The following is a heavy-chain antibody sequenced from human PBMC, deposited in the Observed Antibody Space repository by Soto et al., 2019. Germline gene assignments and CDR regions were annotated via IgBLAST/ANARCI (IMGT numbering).Heavy chain of an antibody. V-gene: IGHV4-59*01. CDR3: ARGSIVGQYSSPLVGYY. CDR1: GGSISSYY. D-gene: IGHD6-6*01. CDR2: IYYSGST. Sequence: ETLSLTCTVSGGSISSYYWSWIQQPPGKGLEWIGYIYYSGSTNYNPSLKSRVTISVDTSKNQFSLKLSSVTAADTAVYYCARGSIVGQYSSPLVGYYWGQGTLVTVSS. J-gene: IGHJ4*02.